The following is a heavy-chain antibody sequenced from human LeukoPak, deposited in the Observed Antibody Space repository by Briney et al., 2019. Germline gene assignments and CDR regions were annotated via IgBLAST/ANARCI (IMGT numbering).Heavy chain of an antibody. CDR3: ARYDYGDYDIKDY. D-gene: IGHD4-17*01. V-gene: IGHV5-51*01. Sequence: GEALKTSSKSSGYSSTSYWICWGRQMREKGVEWMGIIYPGDSDTRYSPSFQGQVTISADKSISIAYLQWSSLKASDTAMYYCARYDYGDYDIKDYGGQGTLVTVSS. CDR1: GYSSTSYW. J-gene: IGHJ4*02. CDR2: IYPGDSDT.